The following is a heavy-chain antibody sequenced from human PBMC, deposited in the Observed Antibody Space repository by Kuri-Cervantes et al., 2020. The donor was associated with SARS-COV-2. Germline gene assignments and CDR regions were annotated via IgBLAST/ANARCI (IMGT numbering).Heavy chain of an antibody. CDR3: ARDTVRGVIRYYFDY. CDR2: IWYDGSNK. CDR1: GFMFSRYW. D-gene: IGHD3-16*02. Sequence: GGSLRLSCAASGFMFSRYWMSWVRQAPGKGLEWVAVIWYDGSNKYYADSVKGRFTISRDNSKNTLYLQMNSLRAEDTAVYYCARDTVRGVIRYYFDYWGQGTLVTVSS. J-gene: IGHJ4*02. V-gene: IGHV3-33*08.